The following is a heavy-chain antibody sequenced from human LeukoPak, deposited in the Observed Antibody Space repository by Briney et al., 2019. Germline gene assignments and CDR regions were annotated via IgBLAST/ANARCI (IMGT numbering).Heavy chain of an antibody. CDR3: AKTRSVVVAVAITY. V-gene: IGHV3-23*01. CDR2: ISGSGDGT. CDR1: GFTFSSYA. Sequence: GASLRLSCAASGFTFSSYAMSWVRQAPGKGLEWVSGISGSGDGTYSADSVKGRFTISRDNSKNALYLQMNSLRVEDTAFYYCAKTRSVVVAVAITYWGQGTLSPSPQ. D-gene: IGHD2-15*01. J-gene: IGHJ4*02.